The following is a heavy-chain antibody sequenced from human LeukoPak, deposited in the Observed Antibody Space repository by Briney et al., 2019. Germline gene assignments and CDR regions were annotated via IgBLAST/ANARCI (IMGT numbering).Heavy chain of an antibody. CDR3: AREDNWYFDL. J-gene: IGHJ2*01. V-gene: IGHV3-11*05. Sequence: AGGSLRLSCAASGSTFSDYYMTWIRQAPGKGLEWVAYISTTSTYTNSADSVKGRFTISRDNAKNSLYLQMNSLRAEDTAVYYCAREDNWYFDLWGRGTLVTVSS. CDR1: GSTFSDYY. CDR2: ISTTSTYT.